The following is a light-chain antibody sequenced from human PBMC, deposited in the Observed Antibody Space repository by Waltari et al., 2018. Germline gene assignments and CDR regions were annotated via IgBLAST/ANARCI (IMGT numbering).Light chain of an antibody. CDR1: QSISSW. CDR2: KAS. Sequence: DIQMTQSPSTLFASVGDSVPITCRASQSISSWLAWYQQKPGKAPKLLIYKASSLESGVPSRFSGSGSGTEFTLTISSLQSDDFATYYCQQYNSYSRTFGQGTKVEIK. V-gene: IGKV1-5*03. J-gene: IGKJ1*01. CDR3: QQYNSYSRT.